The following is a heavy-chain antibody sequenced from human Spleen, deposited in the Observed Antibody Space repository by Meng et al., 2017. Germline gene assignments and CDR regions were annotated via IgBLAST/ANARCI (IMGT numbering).Heavy chain of an antibody. CDR1: GFTFSDYY. D-gene: IGHD3-3*01. CDR3: AREARYYDFWSGYYRYNWFDP. V-gene: IGHV3-11*01. Sequence: GESLKISCAASGFTFSDYYMSWIRQAPGKGLEWVSYISSSGSTIYYADSVKGRFTISRDNAKNSLYLQMNSRRAEDTAMYYCAREARYYDFWSGYYRYNWFDPWGQGTLVTVSS. J-gene: IGHJ5*02. CDR2: ISSSGSTI.